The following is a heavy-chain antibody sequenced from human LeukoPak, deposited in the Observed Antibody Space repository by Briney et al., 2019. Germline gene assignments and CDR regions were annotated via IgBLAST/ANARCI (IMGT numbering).Heavy chain of an antibody. J-gene: IGHJ4*02. D-gene: IGHD3-10*01. CDR2: IYYSGST. CDR3: ARDGFGELLSGGFDY. Sequence: SETLSLTCTVSGGSISYSSYYWGWIRQPPGKGLEWIGNIYYSGSTYYNPSLKSRVTISVDTSKNQFSLKLSSVTAADTAVYYCARDGFGELLSGGFDYWGQGTLVTVSS. CDR1: GGSISYSSYY. V-gene: IGHV4-39*07.